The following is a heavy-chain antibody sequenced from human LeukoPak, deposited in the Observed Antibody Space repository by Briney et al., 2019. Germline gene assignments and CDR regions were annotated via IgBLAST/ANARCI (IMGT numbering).Heavy chain of an antibody. Sequence: PGGTLRLSCAASGFTFSSYAMHWVRQAPGKGLEWVAVISYDGSNKYYADSVKGRFTISRDNSKNTLYLQMNSLRAEDTAVYYCARVFVSYYYDSSGSYDYWGQGTLVTVSS. V-gene: IGHV3-30*04. J-gene: IGHJ4*02. CDR3: ARVFVSYYYDSSGSYDY. CDR1: GFTFSSYA. CDR2: ISYDGSNK. D-gene: IGHD3-22*01.